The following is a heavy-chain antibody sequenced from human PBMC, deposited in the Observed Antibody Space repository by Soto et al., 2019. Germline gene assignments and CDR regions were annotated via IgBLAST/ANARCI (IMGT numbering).Heavy chain of an antibody. CDR3: ATYGAFAKYYFDY. V-gene: IGHV4-30-2*06. D-gene: IGHD2-8*01. Sequence: SETLSLTCAVSGGSITTRGFSWNWIRQSPGKGLEWIGCIYPSGTIIYNPSLNSRVTISLDMSTNQFSLRLNSVTAADTAVYYCATYGAFAKYYFDYWGRGALVTVSS. CDR2: IYPSGTI. J-gene: IGHJ4*02. CDR1: GGSITTRGFS.